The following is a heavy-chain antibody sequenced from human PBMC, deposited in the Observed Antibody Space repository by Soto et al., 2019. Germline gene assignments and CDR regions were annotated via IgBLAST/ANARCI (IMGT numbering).Heavy chain of an antibody. J-gene: IGHJ5*02. V-gene: IGHV4-30-4*01. CDR1: GGSISSGDYY. CDR2: IYYSGST. CDR3: ASRRPTPENWFDP. Sequence: QVQLQESGPGLVKPSQTLSLTCTVSGGSISSGDYYWSWIRQPPGKGLEWIGYIYYSGSTYYNPSLKSRVTISVDTSKNQFPLKLSSVTDADTAVYYCASRRPTPENWFDPWGQGTLVTVSS. D-gene: IGHD4-17*01.